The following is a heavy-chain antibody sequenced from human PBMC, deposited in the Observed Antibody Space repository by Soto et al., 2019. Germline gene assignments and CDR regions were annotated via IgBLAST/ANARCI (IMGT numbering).Heavy chain of an antibody. J-gene: IGHJ4*02. CDR3: ARDPPTGTTLDWADS. D-gene: IGHD1-7*01. V-gene: IGHV3-21*01. CDR2: ISSSGSFK. Sequence: EVQLVESGGGLVKPWGSLRLSCAASGFSFSSDSMGWVRQAPGKGLEWVSSISSSGSFKNYADSVKGRFTISRDNAKNSLYLQMSGLKDEDTAVYYCARDPPTGTTLDWADSWGQGTLVTVSS. CDR1: GFSFSSDS.